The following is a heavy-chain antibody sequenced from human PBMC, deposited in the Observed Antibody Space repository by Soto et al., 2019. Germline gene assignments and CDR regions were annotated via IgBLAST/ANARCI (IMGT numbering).Heavy chain of an antibody. Sequence: GGSLRLSCAASGFTFTNAWMSWVRQAPGKGLEWVGRIMSKTDGGTIDYAAPVKGRFTISRDDSEDTLYLQMNSLKTEETAVYYCTTRSASTPWGQGTMVTVSS. CDR2: IMSKTDGGTI. J-gene: IGHJ4*02. D-gene: IGHD6-19*01. CDR3: TTRSASTP. V-gene: IGHV3-15*01. CDR1: GFTFTNAW.